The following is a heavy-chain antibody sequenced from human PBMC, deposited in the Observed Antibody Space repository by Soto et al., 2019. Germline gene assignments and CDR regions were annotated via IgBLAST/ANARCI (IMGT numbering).Heavy chain of an antibody. D-gene: IGHD3-16*01. CDR1: GYTFTSYD. CDR2: INPNSGGT. V-gene: IGHV1-2*04. J-gene: IGHJ3*02. CDR3: ATFFWGIEGDAFDI. Sequence: ASVKVSCKASGYTFTSYDINRVRQAPGQGLEWMGWINPNSGGTNYAQKFQGWVTMTRDTSISTAYMELSRLRSDDTAVYYCATFFWGIEGDAFDIWGQGTMVTVSS.